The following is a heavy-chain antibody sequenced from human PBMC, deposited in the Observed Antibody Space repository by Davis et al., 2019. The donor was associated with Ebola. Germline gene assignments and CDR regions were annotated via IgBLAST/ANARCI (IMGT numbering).Heavy chain of an antibody. V-gene: IGHV1-18*04. CDR1: GYTFTNNV. CDR3: ARAGSGRHGAY. J-gene: IGHJ4*02. CDR2: INAYNGNT. D-gene: IGHD6-19*01. Sequence: AASVKVSCKASGYTFTNNVISWVRQAPGQGLEWMGWINAYNGNTNYAQKLQGRVTMTTDTSTSTAYMELRSLRSDDTAVYYCARAGSGRHGAYWGQGTLVTVSS.